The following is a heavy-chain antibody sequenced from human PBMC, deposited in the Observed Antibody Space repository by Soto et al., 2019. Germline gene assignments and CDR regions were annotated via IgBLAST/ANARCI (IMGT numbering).Heavy chain of an antibody. Sequence: GGSLRLSCAASGFTFSRFELHWVRQAPGKGLEWISYISSSGSTAYYASSVEGRFTISRDNANNSVYLQMDGLRAEDTALYYCTRAAWFPYLSFYWGQGALVTVSS. CDR3: TRAAWFPYLSFY. J-gene: IGHJ4*02. CDR1: GFTFSRFE. V-gene: IGHV3-48*03. CDR2: ISSSGSTA. D-gene: IGHD3-10*01.